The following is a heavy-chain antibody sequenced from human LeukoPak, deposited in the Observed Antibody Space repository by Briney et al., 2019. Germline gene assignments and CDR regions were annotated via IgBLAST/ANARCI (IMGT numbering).Heavy chain of an antibody. CDR2: ISDNGGST. V-gene: IGHV3-23*01. CDR1: GFTFSTYA. CDR3: ASFERTLASPYNWFAP. J-gene: IGHJ5*02. D-gene: IGHD5-12*01. Sequence: PGGSLRLSCAAYGFTFSTYAMSWVRQAPGKGLEWVSGISDNGGSTYYADSVRGRFTISRDNSKNTLYLRMNSLRAEDTAVYYCASFERTLASPYNWFAPWGQGTLVTVSS.